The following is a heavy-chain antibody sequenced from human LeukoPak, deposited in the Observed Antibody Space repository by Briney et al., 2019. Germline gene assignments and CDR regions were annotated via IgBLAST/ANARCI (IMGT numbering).Heavy chain of an antibody. V-gene: IGHV3-15*01. J-gene: IGHJ6*03. D-gene: IGHD2-15*01. CDR2: IKSKTDGGTT. CDR3: TTDRCSSGNCYYYYYYYMDV. Sequence: GGSLRLSCAASGFTFSDFWMTWVRQAPGKGLEWVGHIKSKTDGGTTDYAAPVKGRFTISRDDSQNTLYLQMNSLETEDTGVYYCTTDRCSSGNCYYYYYYYMDVWGKGTTVTVSS. CDR1: GFTFSDFW.